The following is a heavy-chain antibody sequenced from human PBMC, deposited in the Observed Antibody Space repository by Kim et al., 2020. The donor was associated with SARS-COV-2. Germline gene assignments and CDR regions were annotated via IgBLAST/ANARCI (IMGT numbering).Heavy chain of an antibody. CDR1: GYTFTTYY. Sequence: VKVSCKASGYTFTTYYIHWVLQAPGQGLEWMGIINPNGGSISYAQKFQGRVSMTRDTSTSAVYMELSSLKSEDTAVYFCARDPSVNYWGSGSYFDFWG. V-gene: IGHV1-46*01. CDR2: INPNGGSI. D-gene: IGHD3-16*01. J-gene: IGHJ4*03. CDR3: ARDPSVNYWGSGSYFDF.